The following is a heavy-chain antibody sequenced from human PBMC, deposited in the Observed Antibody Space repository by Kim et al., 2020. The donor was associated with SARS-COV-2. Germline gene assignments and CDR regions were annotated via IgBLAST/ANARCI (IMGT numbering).Heavy chain of an antibody. CDR3: TRSTHPGIAAAGLLDY. Sequence: GGSLRLSCTASGFTFGDYAMSWVRQAPGKGLEWVGFIRSKAYGGTTEYAASVKGRFTISRDDSKSIAYLQMNSLKTEDTAVYYCTRSTHPGIAAAGLLDYWGQGTLVTVSS. CDR1: GFTFGDYA. CDR2: IRSKAYGGTT. V-gene: IGHV3-49*04. J-gene: IGHJ4*02. D-gene: IGHD6-13*01.